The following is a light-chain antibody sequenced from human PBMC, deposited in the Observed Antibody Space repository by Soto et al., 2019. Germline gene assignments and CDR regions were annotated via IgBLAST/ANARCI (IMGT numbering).Light chain of an antibody. V-gene: IGKV3D-20*02. CDR1: QSVSNNY. CDR3: QQRSNWPPVT. Sequence: EIVLTQSPGTLSLSPVERATLSCMASQSVSNNYLAWYQQKPGQAPRLLIYGASNRATGIPDRFSGSGSGTDFTLTISRLEPEDFGVYYCQQRSNWPPVTFGGGTKVDIK. CDR2: GAS. J-gene: IGKJ4*01.